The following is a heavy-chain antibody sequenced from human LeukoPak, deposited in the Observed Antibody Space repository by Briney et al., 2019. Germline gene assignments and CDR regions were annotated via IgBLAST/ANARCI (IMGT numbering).Heavy chain of an antibody. V-gene: IGHV3-7*02. CDR2: IKQDGSKK. D-gene: IGHD3-22*01. J-gene: IGHJ1*01. CDR1: GFTFSTYW. CDR3: ARGEYYDSSGYSQYFQH. Sequence: VQPGGSLRLSCAASGFTFSTYWMTWVRQAPGKGLEWVANIKQDGSKKYYVDSVKGRSTISRDNSKNTLYLQMNSLRAEDTAVYYCARGEYYDSSGYSQYFQHWGQGTLVTVSS.